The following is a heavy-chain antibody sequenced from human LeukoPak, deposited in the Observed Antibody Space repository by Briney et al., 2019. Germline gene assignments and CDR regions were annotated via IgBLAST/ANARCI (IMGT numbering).Heavy chain of an antibody. CDR3: ARGTFGEFVDY. Sequence: SETLSLTCTVSGGSISSYYWSWIRQPPGKGLEWIGYIYSSGSTNYNPSLKSRVIISVDTSKNQFSLKLNSVTAADTAMYHCARGTFGEFVDYWGQGILVTVSS. V-gene: IGHV4-59*08. CDR1: GGSISSYY. J-gene: IGHJ4*02. CDR2: IYSSGST. D-gene: IGHD3-10*01.